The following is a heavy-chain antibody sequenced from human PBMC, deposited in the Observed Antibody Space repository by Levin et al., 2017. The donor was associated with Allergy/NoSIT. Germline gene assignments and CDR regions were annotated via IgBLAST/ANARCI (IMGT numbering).Heavy chain of an antibody. V-gene: IGHV3-23*01. CDR3: AKILRYFDWPYFDY. D-gene: IGHD3-9*01. J-gene: IGHJ4*02. Sequence: GESLKISCAASGFTFSSYAMSWVRQAPGKGLEWVSAISGSGGSTYYADSVKGRFTISRDNSKNTLYLQMNSLRAEDTAVYYCAKILRYFDWPYFDYWGQGTLVTVSS. CDR1: GFTFSSYA. CDR2: ISGSGGST.